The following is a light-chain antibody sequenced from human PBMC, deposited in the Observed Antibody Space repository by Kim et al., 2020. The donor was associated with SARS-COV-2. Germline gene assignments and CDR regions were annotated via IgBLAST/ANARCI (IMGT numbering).Light chain of an antibody. Sequence: QRVTIAYSGSRTRVERHYVNWYQHLPEAGHEDVIYNDNKRPWGAPDRFSGSRSGSSATLAMSRLQSEDEDEYYCATWDVTLNGWVFGGGTKLTVL. CDR2: NDN. V-gene: IGLV1-44*01. CDR3: ATWDVTLNGWV. J-gene: IGLJ3*02. CDR1: RTRVERHY.